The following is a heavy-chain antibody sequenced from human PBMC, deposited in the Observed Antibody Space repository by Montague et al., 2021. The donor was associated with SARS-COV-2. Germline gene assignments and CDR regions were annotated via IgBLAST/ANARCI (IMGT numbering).Heavy chain of an antibody. CDR1: GGSISSSSYY. Sequence: SETLSLTCTVSGGSISSSSYYWGWIRQPPGKGLEWIGSIYYSGSTYYNPSLKSRVTISVDTSKNQFSLKLSSVTAADTAMYYCARFPTTYYYDSKAAPATPAAFDIWGQGTMVTVSS. J-gene: IGHJ3*02. V-gene: IGHV4-39*01. D-gene: IGHD3-22*01. CDR2: IYYSGST. CDR3: ARFPTTYYYDSKAAPATPAAFDI.